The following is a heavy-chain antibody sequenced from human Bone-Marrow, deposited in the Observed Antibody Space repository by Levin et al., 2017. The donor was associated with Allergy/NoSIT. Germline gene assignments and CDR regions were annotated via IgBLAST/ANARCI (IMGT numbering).Heavy chain of an antibody. D-gene: IGHD3-9*01. V-gene: IGHV4-34*01. CDR2: INHSGST. Sequence: SETLSLTCAVYGGSFSGYYWSWIRQPPGKGLEWIGEINHSGSTNYNPSLKSRVTISVDTSKNQFSLKLSSVTAADTAVYYCARGRGVLRYFDWLFIKGNWFDPWGQGTLVTVSS. CDR1: GGSFSGYY. J-gene: IGHJ5*02. CDR3: ARGRGVLRYFDWLFIKGNWFDP.